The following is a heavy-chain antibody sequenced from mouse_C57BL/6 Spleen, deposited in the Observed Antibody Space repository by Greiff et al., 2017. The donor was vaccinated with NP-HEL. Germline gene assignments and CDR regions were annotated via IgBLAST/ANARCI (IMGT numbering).Heavy chain of an antibody. Sequence: EVQLVESGPELVKPGASVKISCKASGYSFTGYYMNWVKQSPEKSLEWIGEINPSTGGTTYNQKFKAKATLTVDKSSSTAYMQLKSLTSEDSAVYYCARADGGFAYWGQGTLVTVSA. CDR3: ARADGGFAY. J-gene: IGHJ3*01. CDR2: INPSTGGT. V-gene: IGHV1-42*01. CDR1: GYSFTGYY.